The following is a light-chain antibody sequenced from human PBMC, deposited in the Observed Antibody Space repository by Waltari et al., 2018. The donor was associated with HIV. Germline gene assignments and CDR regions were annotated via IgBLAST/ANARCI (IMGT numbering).Light chain of an antibody. V-gene: IGKV3-20*01. Sequence: EIVLTQSPGTLSLSPGETATLSCRASQSVSGIYLAGDQQKPGQPPRLLIDSVSNRATGIPDRVSGSGSGTDFTLTISSLGPEDSAVYYCHQYVTSPWTFGQGTKVEIK. CDR2: SVS. J-gene: IGKJ1*01. CDR1: QSVSGIY. CDR3: HQYVTSPWT.